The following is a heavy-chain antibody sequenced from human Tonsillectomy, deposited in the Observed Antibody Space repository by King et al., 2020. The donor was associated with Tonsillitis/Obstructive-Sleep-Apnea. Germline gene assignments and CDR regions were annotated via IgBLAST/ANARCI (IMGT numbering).Heavy chain of an antibody. D-gene: IGHD3-10*01. CDR1: GDTFTSHG. CDR2: INTNTGNP. J-gene: IGHJ6*03. CDR3: ARDGQGSGVLHYYYYYMDV. V-gene: IGHV7-4-1*02. Sequence: QLVQSGSELKKPGASVKVSCKASGDTFTSHGINWVRQAPGQGLEWMGWINTNTGNPTYAQGFTGRYVFSLDTSVSTAFLQITSLKAEDTAVYYCARDGQGSGVLHYYYYYMDVWGKGTTVTVSS.